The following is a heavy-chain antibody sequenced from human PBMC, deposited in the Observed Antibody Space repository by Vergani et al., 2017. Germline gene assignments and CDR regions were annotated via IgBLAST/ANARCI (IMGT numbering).Heavy chain of an antibody. CDR3: AHMGGEFGGDSEY. D-gene: IGHD2-21*02. V-gene: IGHV2-5*01. CDR2: IYWNGDK. CDR1: GFTLSLSGMG. J-gene: IGHJ4*02. Sequence: HITLEESGPSVVKPTQTLTLTFTFSGFTLSLSGMGVGWIRQPPGKALEWLALIYWNGDKRYNSSLKSRVTIAQGASENQIVLTLTSVEPGDTATYFCAHMGGEFGGDSEYWGQGKTGHRLL.